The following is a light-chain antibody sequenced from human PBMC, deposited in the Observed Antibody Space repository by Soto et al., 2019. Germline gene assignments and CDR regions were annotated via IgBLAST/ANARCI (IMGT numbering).Light chain of an antibody. CDR3: QQSYTTPVYS. CDR1: QNIIFY. Sequence: DIQMTQSPYSLSASVGDRVTITCRASQNIIFYLNWYKQKIGKTPKLLISAASNLQGGVPSRFNGSGSGTNFTLTISTLQPEDFATYFCQQSYTTPVYSFGQGTKLEIK. CDR2: AAS. V-gene: IGKV1-39*01. J-gene: IGKJ2*01.